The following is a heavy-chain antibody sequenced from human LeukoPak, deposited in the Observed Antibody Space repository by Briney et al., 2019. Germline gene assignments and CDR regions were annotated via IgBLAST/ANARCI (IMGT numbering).Heavy chain of an antibody. Sequence: PSETLSLTCTVSGGSISSSGYYWSWIRQHPGKGLEWIGYIYYSGSTYYNPSLKSRVTISVDTSKNQFSLKLSSVTAADTAVYYCARDRRDGYNWNYFDYWGQGTLVTVSS. CDR1: GGSISSSGYY. CDR3: ARDRRDGYNWNYFDY. J-gene: IGHJ4*02. V-gene: IGHV4-31*03. CDR2: IYYSGST. D-gene: IGHD5-24*01.